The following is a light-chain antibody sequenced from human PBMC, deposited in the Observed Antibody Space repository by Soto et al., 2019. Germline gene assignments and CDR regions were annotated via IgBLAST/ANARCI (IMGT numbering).Light chain of an antibody. CDR2: RAS. J-gene: IGKJ4*01. Sequence: DLQMTQSPSSVSASVGDRVTITCRASQGITSWLAWYQQKPGKAPKLLIYRASNLQSGVPSRFSGSGSGTDFTLTISGLQPADFATYYCQQTNTFPLTFGGGTKVEIK. V-gene: IGKV1-12*01. CDR3: QQTNTFPLT. CDR1: QGITSW.